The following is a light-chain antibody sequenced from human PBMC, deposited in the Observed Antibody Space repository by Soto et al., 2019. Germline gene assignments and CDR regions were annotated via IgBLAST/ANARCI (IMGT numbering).Light chain of an antibody. CDR1: QSISRW. V-gene: IGKV1-5*01. CDR2: DAS. Sequence: DLQMTQSPSTLSASVGARVTITCRASQSISRWLAWHQQKPGKAPRLLIYDASNLQRGVPSRFSGSGSGTELTITITSLQPEDCDTYDGQQYNDYSGMFGQGTKVDIK. J-gene: IGKJ1*01. CDR3: QQYNDYSGM.